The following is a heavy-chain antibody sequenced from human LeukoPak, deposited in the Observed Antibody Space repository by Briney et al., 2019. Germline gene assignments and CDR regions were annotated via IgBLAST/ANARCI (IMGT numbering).Heavy chain of an antibody. CDR2: IYYSGST. CDR3: ARHQGWLQWEY. J-gene: IGHJ4*02. Sequence: PSETLSLTCTVSGGSISSSSYYWGWIRQPPGKGLEWIGSIYYSGSTYYNPSLKSRVTISVDTSKNQFSLKLSSVTAADTGVYYCARHQGWLQWEYWGQGTLVTVSS. D-gene: IGHD5-24*01. V-gene: IGHV4-39*01. CDR1: GGSISSSSYY.